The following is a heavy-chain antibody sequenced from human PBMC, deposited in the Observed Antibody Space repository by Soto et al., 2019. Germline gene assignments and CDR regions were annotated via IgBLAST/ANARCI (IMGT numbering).Heavy chain of an antibody. CDR2: IYPGDSDT. CDR1: GYSFTSYW. Sequence: RGESLKISCKGSGYSFTSYWIGWVRQMPGKGLEWMGIIYPGDSDTRYSPSFQGQVTISADKSISTAYLQWSSLKASDTAMYYCARRVGGGYYYYYYGMDVWGQGTTVTVSS. CDR3: ARRVGGGYYYYYYGMDV. V-gene: IGHV5-51*01. J-gene: IGHJ6*02. D-gene: IGHD3-16*01.